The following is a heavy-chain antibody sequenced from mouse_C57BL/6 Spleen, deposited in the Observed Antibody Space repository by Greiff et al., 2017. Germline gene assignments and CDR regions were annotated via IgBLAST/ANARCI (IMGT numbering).Heavy chain of an antibody. J-gene: IGHJ3*01. CDR1: GYTFTSYW. D-gene: IGHD4-1*02. CDR2: IHPNSGST. V-gene: IGHV1-64*01. CDR3: ALNWDGFAY. Sequence: QVQLQQPGAELVKPGASVKLSCKASGYTFTSYWMHWVKQRPGQGLEWIGMIHPNSGSTNYNEKFKSKATLTVDKSSSTAYMPLSSLTSEDSAVYYCALNWDGFAYWGQGTLVTVSA.